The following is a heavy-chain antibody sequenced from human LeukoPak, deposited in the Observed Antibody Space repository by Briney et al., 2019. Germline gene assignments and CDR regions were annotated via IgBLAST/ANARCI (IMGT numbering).Heavy chain of an antibody. Sequence: GRSLRLSCAASGLTFSSYGMHWVRQAPGKGLEWVAVIWYDGSSKYYADSVKGRFTISRDNSKNTLYLQMNSLRAEDTAVYYCARAHCSGGSCYQGAFDYWGQGTLVTVSS. CDR3: ARAHCSGGSCYQGAFDY. CDR1: GLTFSSYG. V-gene: IGHV3-33*01. D-gene: IGHD2-15*01. J-gene: IGHJ4*02. CDR2: IWYDGSSK.